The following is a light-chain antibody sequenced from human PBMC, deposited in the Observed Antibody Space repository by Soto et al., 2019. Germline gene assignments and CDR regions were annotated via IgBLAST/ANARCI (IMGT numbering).Light chain of an antibody. CDR1: SSDVGSYDF. V-gene: IGLV2-14*01. Sequence: QSALTQPASVSGSPGQSITISCTGTSSDVGSYDFVSWYQHHPGKAPKLMIYEVSNRPSGISNRFSGSKSGNTASLTISGLQADDEADYYCTSYTNNNTLVFGTGTKLTVL. J-gene: IGLJ1*01. CDR3: TSYTNNNTLV. CDR2: EVS.